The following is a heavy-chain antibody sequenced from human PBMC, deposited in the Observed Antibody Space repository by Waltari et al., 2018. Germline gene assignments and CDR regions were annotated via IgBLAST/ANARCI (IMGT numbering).Heavy chain of an antibody. J-gene: IGHJ6*02. CDR2: FSGSSSLR. Sequence: EVQLVESGGGLVKPGESLRVSCVGSGFTFSRYTLTWVRQAPGKGMEYVSSFSGSSSLRYYAGSIRGRFSISRDNVENSVYLQMNSLRAGDSAVYYCVRGDRRDVWGQGTTVTVSS. V-gene: IGHV3-21*02. CDR3: VRGDRRDV. CDR1: GFTFSRYT.